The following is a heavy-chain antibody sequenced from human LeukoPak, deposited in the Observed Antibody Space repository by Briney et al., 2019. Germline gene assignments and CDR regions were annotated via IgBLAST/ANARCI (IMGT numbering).Heavy chain of an antibody. CDR1: GGSISSYY. CDR2: ISDSVST. J-gene: IGHJ4*02. Sequence: KPSETLSLTCTVSGGSISSYYWSWIRQPPGKGLEWIGYISDSVSTNYNPSLESRVSISVDTSNNQFSLKLSSVTAADTAVYYCARGQQQLSRWGQGTLVTVSS. V-gene: IGHV4-59*01. D-gene: IGHD6-13*01. CDR3: ARGQQQLSR.